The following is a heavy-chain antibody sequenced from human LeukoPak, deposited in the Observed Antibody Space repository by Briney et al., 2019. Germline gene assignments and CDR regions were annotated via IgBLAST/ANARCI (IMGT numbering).Heavy chain of an antibody. D-gene: IGHD6-25*01. CDR1: GDSVSSKSAA. CDR2: TYYRSKWYN. J-gene: IGHJ4*02. CDR3: TWTSSGGDY. Sequence: SQTLSLTCAISGDSVSSKSAAWNWIRQSPSRGLEWLGRTYYRSKWYNEYAVSLKSRIIINPDTSKNQFSLQLKFVTPEDTAMYYCTWTSSGGDYWGQGTLVTVSS. V-gene: IGHV6-1*01.